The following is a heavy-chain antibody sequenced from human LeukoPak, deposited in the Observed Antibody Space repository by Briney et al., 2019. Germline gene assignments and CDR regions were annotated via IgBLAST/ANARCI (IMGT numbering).Heavy chain of an antibody. CDR2: ISSSSSYT. V-gene: IGHV3-11*03. CDR3: ARQLTAMVKYNDWFDP. Sequence: GGSLRLSCAASGSTFSDYYMSWIRQALGKGLEWVSYISSSSSYTNYADSVKGRFTISRDNAKNSLYLQMNSLRAEDTAVYYRARQLTAMVKYNDWFDPWGQGTLVTVSS. D-gene: IGHD5-18*01. CDR1: GSTFSDYY. J-gene: IGHJ5*02.